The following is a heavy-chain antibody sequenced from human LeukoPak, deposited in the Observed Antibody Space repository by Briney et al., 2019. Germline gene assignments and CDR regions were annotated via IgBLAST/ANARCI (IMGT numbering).Heavy chain of an antibody. V-gene: IGHV3-33*01. J-gene: IGHJ6*02. Sequence: GGSLRLSCAASGFTFSSYGMHWVRQAPGKGLEWVAVIWYDGSNKYYADSVKGRFTISRDNSKNTLYLQMNSLRAEDTAVYYCARDLLGGYGMDVWGQGTTVTVSS. CDR2: IWYDGSNK. CDR1: GFTFSSYG. D-gene: IGHD3-16*01. CDR3: ARDLLGGYGMDV.